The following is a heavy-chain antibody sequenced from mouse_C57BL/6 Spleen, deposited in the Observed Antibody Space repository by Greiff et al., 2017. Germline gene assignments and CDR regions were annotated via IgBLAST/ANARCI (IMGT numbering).Heavy chain of an antibody. J-gene: IGHJ2*01. CDR1: GYTFTSYW. CDR2: IHPSASDT. Sequence: QVQLQQPGAELVQPGASVKVSCKASGYTFTSYWMHWVPQRPGPGLEWIGRIHPSASDTTSTQPFNGKATLTVDKSSSPAYMQLSSLTSEDSAVYYCAIPEYYGSSYTLLDYWGQGTTLTVSS. D-gene: IGHD1-1*01. CDR3: AIPEYYGSSYTLLDY. V-gene: IGHV1-74*01.